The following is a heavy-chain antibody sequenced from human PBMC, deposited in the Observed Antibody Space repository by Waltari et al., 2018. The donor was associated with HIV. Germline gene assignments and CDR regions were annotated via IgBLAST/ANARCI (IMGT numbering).Heavy chain of an antibody. Sequence: QMQLQESGPGLLKPSETLSLTCGVSGGSIGGYFWNWIRQPPGKGLEWMGSITYTGNTNYNPSLKSRVTISVDTSKNQFSLRLTSVTAADTATFYCARASVTGGTTGLRRSFDLWGQGTLVTVSS. D-gene: IGHD2-8*02. CDR3: ARASVTGGTTGLRRSFDL. V-gene: IGHV4-59*01. CDR2: ITYTGNT. J-gene: IGHJ3*01. CDR1: GGSIGGYF.